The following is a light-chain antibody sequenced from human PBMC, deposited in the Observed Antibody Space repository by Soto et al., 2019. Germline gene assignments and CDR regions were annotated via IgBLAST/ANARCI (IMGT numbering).Light chain of an antibody. CDR1: QSVSSN. CDR2: DAS. V-gene: IGKV3-15*01. J-gene: IGKJ1*01. Sequence: EIVMTQSPATLSVSPGERATLSSRASQSVSSNLAWYQQKPGQAPRLLIYDASTRATGIPARFSGSGSGTEFTFTISSLQSEDFAVYYCQQYNNWPPWTFGQGTKVEIK. CDR3: QQYNNWPPWT.